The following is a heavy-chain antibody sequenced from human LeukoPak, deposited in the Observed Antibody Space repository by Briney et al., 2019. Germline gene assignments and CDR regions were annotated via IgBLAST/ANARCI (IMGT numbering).Heavy chain of an antibody. Sequence: EPSETLSLTCAVSGGSISSSNWWSWVRQPPGKGLEWIGEIDHSGSTNYNPSLKSRVTISVDKSKNQFSLKLSSVTAADTAVYYCARTIYCSSTSCYPGDAFDIWGQGTMVTVSS. J-gene: IGHJ3*02. CDR1: GGSISSSNW. D-gene: IGHD2-2*01. V-gene: IGHV4-4*02. CDR2: IDHSGST. CDR3: ARTIYCSSTSCYPGDAFDI.